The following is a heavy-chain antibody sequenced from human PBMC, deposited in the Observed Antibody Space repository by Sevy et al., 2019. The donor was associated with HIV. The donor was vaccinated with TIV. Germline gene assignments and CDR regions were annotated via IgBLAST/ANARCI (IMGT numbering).Heavy chain of an antibody. V-gene: IGHV7-4-1*02. CDR1: GYTFTSYA. D-gene: IGHD3-10*01. CDR2: LNTNPGNP. CDR3: ARDMVRGVIGYYYYGMDV. Sequence: ASVKVSCKASGYTFTSYAMNWVRQAPGQGLEWMGWLNTNPGNPTYAQGFTGRFVFSLDTSVSTAYLQISSLKAEDTAVYYCARDMVRGVIGYYYYGMDVWGQGTTVTVSS. J-gene: IGHJ6*02.